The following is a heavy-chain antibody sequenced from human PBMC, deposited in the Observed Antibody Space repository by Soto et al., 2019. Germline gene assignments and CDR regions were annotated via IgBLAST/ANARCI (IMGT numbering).Heavy chain of an antibody. CDR1: GGSISSSNW. Sequence: PSETLSLTCAVSGGSISSSNWWSWVRQPPGKGLEWIGEIYHSGSTNYNPSLKSRVTISVDKSKNQFSLKLSSVTAADTATYYCARMSYFYDKWYFDLWGRGTLVTVSS. D-gene: IGHD3-22*01. CDR2: IYHSGST. CDR3: ARMSYFYDKWYFDL. V-gene: IGHV4-4*02. J-gene: IGHJ2*01.